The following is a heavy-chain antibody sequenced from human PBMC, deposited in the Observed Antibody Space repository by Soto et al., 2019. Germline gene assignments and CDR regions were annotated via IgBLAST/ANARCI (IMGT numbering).Heavy chain of an antibody. Sequence: TLSLTCSVSGGSLSSGVYSWSWIRQPPGKGLEWLALIYWDDDKRYSPSLKSRLTITKDTSKNQVVLTMTNMDPVDTATYYCAHSRLTMIVENWFDPWGQGTLVTVSS. CDR1: GGSLSSGVYS. CDR3: AHSRLTMIVENWFDP. CDR2: IYWDDDK. D-gene: IGHD3-22*01. V-gene: IGHV2-5*08. J-gene: IGHJ5*02.